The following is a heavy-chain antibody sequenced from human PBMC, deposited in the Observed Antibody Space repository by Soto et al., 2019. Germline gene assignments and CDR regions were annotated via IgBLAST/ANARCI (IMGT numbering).Heavy chain of an antibody. CDR1: GYSTSSGYN. J-gene: IGHJ6*02. CDR3: VSSLGISASLKIDSYWCIDC. Sequence: SETLSLTCAVSGYSTSSGYNWGWIRQPPGKGLGWIGSIYHSGSTYYNRSLKSRVTISVDPSKNQISLKLSSVTAADTAVNYWVSSLGISASLKIDSYWCIDCWDQGTTVTVS. D-gene: IGHD6-6*01. CDR2: IYHSGST. V-gene: IGHV4-38-2*01.